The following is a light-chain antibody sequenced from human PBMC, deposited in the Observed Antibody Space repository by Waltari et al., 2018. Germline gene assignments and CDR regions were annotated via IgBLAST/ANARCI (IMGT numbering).Light chain of an antibody. Sequence: QSVLTQPPSASGTPGQRVTISCSGSSSNIERNSVCWYQQFPGTAPKVLMFKNNQRPSGVSDRFSASKSGASASLAISGLRSDDEADYYCGTWDDSLSRPVFGGGTKLTVL. V-gene: IGLV1-47*01. CDR1: SSNIERNS. J-gene: IGLJ3*02. CDR2: KNN. CDR3: GTWDDSLSRPV.